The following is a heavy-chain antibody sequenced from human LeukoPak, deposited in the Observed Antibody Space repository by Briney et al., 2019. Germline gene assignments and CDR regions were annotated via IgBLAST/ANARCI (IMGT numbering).Heavy chain of an antibody. CDR3: ARAHYSSGWYPLDY. J-gene: IGHJ4*02. V-gene: IGHV4-61*01. CDR1: GGSVSSGSYY. D-gene: IGHD6-19*01. CDR2: IYYSGST. Sequence: PSETLSLTCTVSGGSVSSGSYYWNWIRLPPGKGLEWIGYIYYSGSTNYSPSLRSRVTISVDTSKNQVSLKLSSVTAADTAIYYCARAHYSSGWYPLDYRGQGTLVTVSS.